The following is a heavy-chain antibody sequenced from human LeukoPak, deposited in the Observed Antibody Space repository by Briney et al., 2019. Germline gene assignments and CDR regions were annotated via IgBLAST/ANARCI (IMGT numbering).Heavy chain of an antibody. CDR1: GGSISSHY. Sequence: SDTLSLTCTVSGGSISSHYWSWIRQPPGKGLEWIGYIYYSGSTNYNPSLKSRVTISVDTSKNQFSLKLSSVTAADTAVYYCARGTGSGIDYWGQGTLVTVSS. CDR3: ARGTGSGIDY. D-gene: IGHD3-10*01. V-gene: IGHV4-59*07. J-gene: IGHJ4*02. CDR2: IYYSGST.